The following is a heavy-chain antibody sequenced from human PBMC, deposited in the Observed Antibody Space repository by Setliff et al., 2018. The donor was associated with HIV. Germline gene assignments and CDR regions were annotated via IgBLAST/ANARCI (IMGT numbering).Heavy chain of an antibody. D-gene: IGHD3-10*01. Sequence: ASVKVSCKVSGYSLTELSIHWVRQAPGEGLEWMGGFDPEDDETVYAEKFQGRVNMTEDTSTDTAYMALSSLRSEDTAVYYCARDQNYGSGSYYTNNAFDIWGQGTMVTVSS. CDR1: GYSLTELS. CDR3: ARDQNYGSGSYYTNNAFDI. V-gene: IGHV1-24*01. J-gene: IGHJ3*02. CDR2: FDPEDDET.